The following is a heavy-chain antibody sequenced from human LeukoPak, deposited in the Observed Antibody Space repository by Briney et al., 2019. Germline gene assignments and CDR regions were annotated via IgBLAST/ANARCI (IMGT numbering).Heavy chain of an antibody. Sequence: GGSLRLSCAASGFTFSDFPMIWVRQAPGKGLEWVSSIFPSSDEIHYADSVKGRFTISRDNSRSTLSLQMDSLRAEDTATYYCATYRQIQVPFEFWGQGTLVTVSS. CDR2: IFPSSDEI. CDR3: ATYRQIQVPFEF. J-gene: IGHJ4*02. V-gene: IGHV3-23*01. D-gene: IGHD5-18*01. CDR1: GFTFSDFP.